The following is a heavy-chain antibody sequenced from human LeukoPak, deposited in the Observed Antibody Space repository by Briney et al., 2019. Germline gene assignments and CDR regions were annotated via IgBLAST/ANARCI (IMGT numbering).Heavy chain of an antibody. V-gene: IGHV3-49*04. CDR3: TRAPRGDAFDI. CDR2: IRSKAYGGTT. Sequence: PARSLRLSCTASGFTFGDYAMSWVRQAPGKGLEWVGFIRSKAYGGTTEYAASVKGRFTISRDDSKSIAYLQMNSLKTEDTAVYYCTRAPRGDAFDIWGQGTMVTVSS. J-gene: IGHJ3*02. D-gene: IGHD3-10*01. CDR1: GFTFGDYA.